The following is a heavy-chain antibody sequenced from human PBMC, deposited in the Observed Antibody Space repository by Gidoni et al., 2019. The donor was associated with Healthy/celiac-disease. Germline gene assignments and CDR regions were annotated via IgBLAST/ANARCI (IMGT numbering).Heavy chain of an antibody. CDR3: ARDHSGGINPLNWFDP. Sequence: EVQLVESGGGLVQPGGSLRLSCAASGFTFSSYWLSWVRQAPGKGREWVANIKQDGSEKYYVDSVKGRVTISRDNAKNSLYLQMNSLRAEDTAVYYCARDHSGGINPLNWFDPWGQGTLVTVSS. V-gene: IGHV3-7*04. J-gene: IGHJ5*02. D-gene: IGHD2-15*01. CDR2: IKQDGSEK. CDR1: GFTFSSYW.